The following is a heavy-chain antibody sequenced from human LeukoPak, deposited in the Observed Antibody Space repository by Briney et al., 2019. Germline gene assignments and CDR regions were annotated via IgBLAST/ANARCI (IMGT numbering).Heavy chain of an antibody. V-gene: IGHV4-4*07. CDR3: ARDSRYYDFWSGYLDY. D-gene: IGHD3-3*01. CDR1: SGFISNYY. CDR2: ISTSGNT. J-gene: IGHJ4*02. Sequence: SETLSLTCSVSSGFISNYYWSWIRQPAGKGLEWIGRISTSGNTNYSPSLKSRVTKSVDTSKNQFFLNLRSVTAADTAVYYCARDSRYYDFWSGYLDYWGQGALVTVSS.